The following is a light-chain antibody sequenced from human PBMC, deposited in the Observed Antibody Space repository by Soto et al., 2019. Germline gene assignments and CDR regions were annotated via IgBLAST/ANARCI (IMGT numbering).Light chain of an antibody. CDR2: GAS. J-gene: IGKJ1*01. CDR3: QQFDSSVT. V-gene: IGKV3-20*01. CDR1: QRVSSTF. Sequence: IVLTQSPGSLSLSPGERATLSCRARQRVSSTFFAWYQQRPGQAPRLLMYGASSRATGIPERFSGSGSGTDFTLTISRLEPEDFAVYYCQQFDSSVTFGQGTKVEIK.